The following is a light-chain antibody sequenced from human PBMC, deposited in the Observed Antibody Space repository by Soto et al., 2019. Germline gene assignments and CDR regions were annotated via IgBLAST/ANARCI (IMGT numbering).Light chain of an antibody. J-gene: IGKJ1*01. CDR3: QQYNNWPRT. CDR1: QSVSSSY. Sequence: EIVLTQSPGTLSLSPGERATLSCRASQSVSSSYLAWYQQKPGQAPRLLMYGASTRATGIPARFSGSVSGTEFTLTISSLQSEDSAVYYCQQYNNWPRTFGQGAKVDIK. V-gene: IGKV3-15*01. CDR2: GAS.